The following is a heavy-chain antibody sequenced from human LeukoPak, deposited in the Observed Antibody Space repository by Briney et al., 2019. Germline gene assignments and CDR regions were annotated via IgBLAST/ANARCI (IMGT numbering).Heavy chain of an antibody. J-gene: IGHJ4*02. V-gene: IGHV3-23*01. Sequence: GGSLRLSCAASGFTFSVYAMTWVRQAPGKGLEWVSLVSGSGDTTYYADSVKGRFTISRDNSKNTLYLQMNSLRAEDTAIYYCAKDSHFREGYWGQGTLVTVSS. CDR2: VSGSGDTT. CDR1: GFTFSVYA. CDR3: AKDSHFREGY. D-gene: IGHD1-14*01.